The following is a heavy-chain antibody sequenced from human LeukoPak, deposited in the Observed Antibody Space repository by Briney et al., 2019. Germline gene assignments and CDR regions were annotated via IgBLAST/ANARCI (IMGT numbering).Heavy chain of an antibody. Sequence: SETLSLTCTVSGGSISSYYWSWIRQPPGKGLEWIGYIYYSGSTNYNPSLKSRVTISVDTSKNQFSLKLSSVTAADTAVYYCARFMISDYFDYWGQGTLVTVSS. CDR2: IYYSGST. CDR1: GGSISSYY. J-gene: IGHJ4*02. D-gene: IGHD3/OR15-3a*01. V-gene: IGHV4-59*01. CDR3: ARFMISDYFDY.